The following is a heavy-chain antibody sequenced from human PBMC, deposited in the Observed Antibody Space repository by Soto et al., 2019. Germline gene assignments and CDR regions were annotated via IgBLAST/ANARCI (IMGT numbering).Heavy chain of an antibody. V-gene: IGHV1-2*04. J-gene: IGHJ5*02. CDR2: INPNSGGT. CDR1: GYTFTGYY. D-gene: IGHD3-3*01. CDR3: AREQTSYDFWSGYYTGNWFDP. Sequence: QVQLVQSGAEVKKPGASVKVSCKASGYTFTGYYMHWVRQAPGQGLEWMGWINPNSGGTNYAQKFQGWVTMTRDTSISIAYMELSRLRSDDTAVYYCAREQTSYDFWSGYYTGNWFDPWGQGTLVTVSS.